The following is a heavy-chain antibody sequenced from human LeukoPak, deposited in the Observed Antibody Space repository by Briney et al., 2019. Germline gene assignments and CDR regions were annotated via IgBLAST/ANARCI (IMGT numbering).Heavy chain of an antibody. CDR2: RSYSGST. J-gene: IGHJ4*02. D-gene: IGHD6-13*01. Sequence: PSETLSLTCSVSGGSIGTNFWSWIRQVPGNGLEWIGYRSYSGSTNYNPSLKSRVSISIDTSKNQFSLELNSVTAADTAVYDCARSDTHHIHSSSWHFDYWGQGTLVTVSS. V-gene: IGHV4-59*01. CDR3: ARSDTHHIHSSSWHFDY. CDR1: GGSIGTNF.